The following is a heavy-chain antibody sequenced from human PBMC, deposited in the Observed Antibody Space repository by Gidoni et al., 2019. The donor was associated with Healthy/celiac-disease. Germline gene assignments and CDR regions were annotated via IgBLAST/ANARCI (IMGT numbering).Heavy chain of an antibody. Sequence: EVQLVESGGGLVQPGGSLRLSCSASGFTFSSYAMHWVRQAPGKGLEYVSAISSNGGSTYYADSVKGRFTISRDNSKNTLYLQMSSLRAEDTAVYYCVKPGNAGVNYYDSRNNWFDPWGQGTLVTVSS. CDR3: VKPGNAGVNYYDSRNNWFDP. J-gene: IGHJ5*02. V-gene: IGHV3-64D*06. D-gene: IGHD3-22*01. CDR2: ISSNGGST. CDR1: GFTFSSYA.